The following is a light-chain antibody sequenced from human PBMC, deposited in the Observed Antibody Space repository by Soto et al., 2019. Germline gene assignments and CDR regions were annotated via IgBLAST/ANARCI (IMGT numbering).Light chain of an antibody. CDR2: WAS. CDR1: QSVLYSSNNKNY. J-gene: IGKJ2*01. V-gene: IGKV4-1*01. Sequence: IVMTQSPDSLAVSLGERATINCKSSQSVLYSSNNKNYLAWYRQKPGQPPKLLIHWASIRESGVPDRISGSGSGTDFTLTISSLQAEDVAIYYCQQYYSTPPYTFGQGTKLEIK. CDR3: QQYYSTPPYT.